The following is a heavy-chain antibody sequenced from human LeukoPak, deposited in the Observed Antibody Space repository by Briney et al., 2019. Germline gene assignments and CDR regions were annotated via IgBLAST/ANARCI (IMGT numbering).Heavy chain of an antibody. CDR3: AKEVNPLHYDFWSGCPDY. D-gene: IGHD3-3*01. Sequence: GGSLRLSCAASGFTFDDYAMHWVRQAPGKGLEWVYLISGDGGSTYYADSVKGRFTISRDNSKNSLYLQMNSLRTEDTALYYCAKEVNPLHYDFWSGCPDYWGQGTLVTVSS. CDR2: ISGDGGST. J-gene: IGHJ4*02. CDR1: GFTFDDYA. V-gene: IGHV3-43*02.